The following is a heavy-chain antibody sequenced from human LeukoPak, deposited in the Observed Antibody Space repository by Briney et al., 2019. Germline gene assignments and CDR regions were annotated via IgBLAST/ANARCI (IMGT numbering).Heavy chain of an antibody. V-gene: IGHV3-48*03. Sequence: GGSLRLSCEASGFTFSSSEMNWVRQAPGKGLEWVSFISSSGTTIYYADSVKGRFTISRDDAKNSLSLQMNSLRAEDTAVYYCARDRGTNARVYWYFDLWGRGTLVTVSS. J-gene: IGHJ2*01. CDR2: ISSSGTTI. CDR1: GFTFSSSE. D-gene: IGHD2-2*01. CDR3: ARDRGTNARVYWYFDL.